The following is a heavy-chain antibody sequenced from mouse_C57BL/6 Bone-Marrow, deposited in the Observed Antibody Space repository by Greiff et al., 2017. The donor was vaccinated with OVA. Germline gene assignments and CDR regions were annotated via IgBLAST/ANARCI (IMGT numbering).Heavy chain of an antibody. CDR1: FYSFINSL. CDR3: ARGAY. V-gene: IGHV1-80*01. CDR2: IYPGDCDI. J-gene: IGHJ2*01. Sequence: VPLQPSCSSLFHPFSSFPISFHSSFYSFINSLINFFDHIPSNFLDWSGHIYPGDCDINYNGKFNGKATLTADKSSSTAYMQFSSLTSEDSAVYFCARGAYWGQGTTLTVSS.